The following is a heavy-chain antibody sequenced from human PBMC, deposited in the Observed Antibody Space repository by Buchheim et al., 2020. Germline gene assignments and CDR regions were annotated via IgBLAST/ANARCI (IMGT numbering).Heavy chain of an antibody. CDR2: ISDDGSTI. CDR1: GFTFSRFG. Sequence: QVQLVESGGGVVQPGGSLRLSCAASGFTFSRFGVHWVRQAPGKGLEWVAVISDDGSTIFYADFVKGRFTISRDNSKNTVYLQMRSLRADDTAVYYCAKDLSGEGYDSLDYWGQGTL. V-gene: IGHV3-30*18. CDR3: AKDLSGEGYDSLDY. J-gene: IGHJ4*02. D-gene: IGHD2-15*01.